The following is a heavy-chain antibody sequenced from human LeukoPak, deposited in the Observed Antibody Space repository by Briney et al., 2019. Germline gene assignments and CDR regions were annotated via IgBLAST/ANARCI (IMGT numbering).Heavy chain of an antibody. CDR3: ASKRGYSYGLDY. D-gene: IGHD5-18*01. V-gene: IGHV1-69*13. CDR1: GGTFSSYA. J-gene: IGHJ4*02. Sequence: AASVTVSCTASGGTFSSYAISWVRQAPGQGLEWMGGIIPIFGTANYAQKFQGRVTITADESTSTGYMELSSLRSEDTAVYYCASKRGYSYGLDYWGQGTLVTVSS. CDR2: IIPIFGTA.